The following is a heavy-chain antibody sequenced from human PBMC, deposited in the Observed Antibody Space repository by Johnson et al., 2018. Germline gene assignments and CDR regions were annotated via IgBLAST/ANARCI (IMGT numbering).Heavy chain of an antibody. CDR1: GFTFSSYG. J-gene: IGHJ1*01. Sequence: QVQLVESGGGVVQPGRSLRLSCAASGFTFSSYGMHWVRQAPGKGLEWVAVISYDGSNKYYADSVKGRFTISRDNSKNTLYLQMNSRRAENTAVYYCAKDRVVAYWCGDCYTEYFQHWGQGTLVTVSS. V-gene: IGHV3-30*18. D-gene: IGHD2-21*02. CDR2: ISYDGSNK. CDR3: AKDRVVAYWCGDCYTEYFQH.